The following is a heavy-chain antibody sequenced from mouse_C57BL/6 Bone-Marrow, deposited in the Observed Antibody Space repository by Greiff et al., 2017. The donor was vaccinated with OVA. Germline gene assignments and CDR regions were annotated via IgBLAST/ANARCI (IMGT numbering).Heavy chain of an antibody. V-gene: IGHV1-69*01. CDR1: GYTFTSYW. CDR3: ARRAMVNSFFDY. Sequence: QVQLQQPGAELVMPGASVKLSCKASGYTFTSYWMHWVKQRPGQGLEWIGEIDPSDSYTNYNQKFKGKSTLTVDKSSSTAYMQLSSLTSEDSAVYYCARRAMVNSFFDYWGQGTTLTVSS. CDR2: IDPSDSYT. D-gene: IGHD2-2*01. J-gene: IGHJ2*01.